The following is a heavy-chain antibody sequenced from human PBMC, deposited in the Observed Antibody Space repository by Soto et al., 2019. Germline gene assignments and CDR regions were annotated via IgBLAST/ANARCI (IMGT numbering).Heavy chain of an antibody. CDR3: ARGVMVRGVYYYYGMDV. D-gene: IGHD3-10*01. V-gene: IGHV1-69*02. Sequence: QVQLVQSGAEVKKPGSSVKVSCKASGGTFSSYTISWVRQAPGQGLEWMGRIIPILGIANYAQKFQGRVTIPADKSTSAAYMELSSLRSEDTAVYYGARGVMVRGVYYYYGMDVWGQGTTVTVSS. CDR1: GGTFSSYT. J-gene: IGHJ6*02. CDR2: IIPILGIA.